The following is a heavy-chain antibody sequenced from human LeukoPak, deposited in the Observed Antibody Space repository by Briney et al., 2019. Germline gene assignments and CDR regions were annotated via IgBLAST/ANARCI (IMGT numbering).Heavy chain of an antibody. CDR1: GFTFSSYW. J-gene: IGHJ4*02. D-gene: IGHD3-10*01. Sequence: GGSLRLSCAASGFTFSSYWMSWVRQAPGKGVEWVANIKQDGSEKYYVDSVKGRFTISRDNAKNSLYLQMNSLRAEDTAVYYCARAGGSGRKTHFDYWGQGTLVTVSS. CDR2: IKQDGSEK. V-gene: IGHV3-7*01. CDR3: ARAGGSGRKTHFDY.